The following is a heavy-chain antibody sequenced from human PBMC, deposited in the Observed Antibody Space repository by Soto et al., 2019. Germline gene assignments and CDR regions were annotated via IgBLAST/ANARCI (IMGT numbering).Heavy chain of an antibody. CDR1: GFTFTSSA. V-gene: IGHV1-58*02. Sequence: SVKVSCKASGFTFTSSAMQWVRQARGQRLEWIGWIVVGSGNTNYAQKFQERVTITRDMSTITAYMELSSLKHDDTAVYYCAREVAADGTFREDVFDIWGQGTLVTVS. J-gene: IGHJ3*02. CDR3: AREVAADGTFREDVFDI. D-gene: IGHD6-13*01. CDR2: IVVGSGNT.